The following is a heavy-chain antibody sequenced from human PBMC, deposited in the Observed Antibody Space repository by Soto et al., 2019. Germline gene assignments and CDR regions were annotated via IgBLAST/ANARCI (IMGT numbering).Heavy chain of an antibody. CDR1: GFMFGSYW. D-gene: IGHD3-9*01. J-gene: IGHJ4*02. CDR3: ATDILDF. Sequence: EVELVESGGGLVQPGGSLRLSCAATGFMFGSYWMTWVRQAPGKGLEWVANINQKGSERTYVDSVEGRFTISRDNAKNSVFLQMENLRVEDTAMYYCATDILDFWGRGTLVTVSS. V-gene: IGHV3-7*05. CDR2: INQKGSER.